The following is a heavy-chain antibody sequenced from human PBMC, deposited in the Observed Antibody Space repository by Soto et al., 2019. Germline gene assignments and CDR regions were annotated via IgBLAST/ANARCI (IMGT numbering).Heavy chain of an antibody. J-gene: IGHJ4*02. CDR1: GFTFSSYS. V-gene: IGHV3-21*01. CDR3: ARDPYGDYVYDY. D-gene: IGHD4-17*01. CDR2: ISSSSSYI. Sequence: EVQLVESGGGLVKPGGSLRLSCAASGFTFSSYSMNWVRQAPGKGLEWVSSISSSSSYIYYADSVKGRFTISRDNAKNSLYLQMNSLRAEDTAVYYCARDPYGDYVYDYWGQVTLVTVSS.